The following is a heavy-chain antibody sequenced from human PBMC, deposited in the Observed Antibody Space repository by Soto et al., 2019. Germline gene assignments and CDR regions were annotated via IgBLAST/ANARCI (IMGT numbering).Heavy chain of an antibody. J-gene: IGHJ5*02. V-gene: IGHV4-39*07. CDR2: IYYSGST. CDR3: AIASFGLNWFDP. Sequence: SSETLSLTCTVSGGSISSSSYYWGWIRQPPGKGLGWIGSIYYSGSTNYNPSLKSRVTISVDTSKNQFSLKLSSVTAADTAVYYCAIASFGLNWFDPWGQGTLVTVSS. D-gene: IGHD3-10*01. CDR1: GGSISSSSYY.